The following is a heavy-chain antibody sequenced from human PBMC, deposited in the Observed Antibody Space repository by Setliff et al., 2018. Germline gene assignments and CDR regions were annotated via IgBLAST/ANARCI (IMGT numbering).Heavy chain of an antibody. D-gene: IGHD1-26*01. V-gene: IGHV3-7*03. CDR3: ARGSGTTTY. CDR1: GFSFSSFW. J-gene: IGHJ4*02. CDR2: INQDGTGK. Sequence: GGSLRLSCAASGFSFSSFWMAWVRQSPGRGLEWVANINQDGTGKYYVDSVKGRFTISRDNAKNSLYLQMNSLRAEDTAVYYCARGSGTTTYWGQGTLVTVSS.